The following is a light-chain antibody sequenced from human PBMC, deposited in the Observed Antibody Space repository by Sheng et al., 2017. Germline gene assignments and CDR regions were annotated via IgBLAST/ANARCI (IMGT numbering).Light chain of an antibody. V-gene: IGLV1-44*01. CDR2: SDD. CDR1: SSNIGVNS. CDR3: AVWDDRLRGVI. J-gene: IGLJ2*01. Sequence: QSVLTQSPSASGTPGQRVTMSCSGSSSNIGVNSVSWYAQLPGSAPKLIIFSDDQRPSGVPGRFSGSRSGTSASLAISGLQSEDEADYYCAVWDDRLRGVIFGGGTTLSVL.